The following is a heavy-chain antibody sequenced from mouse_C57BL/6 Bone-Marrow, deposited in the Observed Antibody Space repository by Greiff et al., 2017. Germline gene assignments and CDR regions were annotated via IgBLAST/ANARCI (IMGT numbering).Heavy chain of an antibody. CDR1: GYTFTSYW. Sequence: QVQLQQPGAELVMPGASVKLSCKASGYTFTSYWMHWVKQRPGQGLEWIGEIDPSDSYTNYNQKFKGKSTLTVDKSSSTAYMQLSSLTSEDSAVYYCAREDYYYGSSFFDYWGQGTTLKVSA. V-gene: IGHV1-69*01. J-gene: IGHJ2*01. CDR2: IDPSDSYT. D-gene: IGHD1-1*01. CDR3: AREDYYYGSSFFDY.